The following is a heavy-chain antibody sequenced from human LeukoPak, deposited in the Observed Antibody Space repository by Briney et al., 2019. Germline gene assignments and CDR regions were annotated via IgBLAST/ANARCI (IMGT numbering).Heavy chain of an antibody. CDR3: ARDLQARVILYSLDF. D-gene: IGHD2-21*01. CDR2: INPDSGST. CDR1: GYIFTTYY. Sequence: ASVTVSCKASGYIFTTYYMHWVRQAPGQGLEWMGLINPDSGSTNYAQNFQGRVTMTRDTSTSTVYMELSSLRSEDTAVYYCARDLQARVILYSLDFWGQGTLVTVSS. V-gene: IGHV1-46*01. J-gene: IGHJ4*02.